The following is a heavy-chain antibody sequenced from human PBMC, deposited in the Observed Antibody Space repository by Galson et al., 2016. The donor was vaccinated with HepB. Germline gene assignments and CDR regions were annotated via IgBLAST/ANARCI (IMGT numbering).Heavy chain of an antibody. CDR1: GGSFSSYA. CDR3: ASSLGTRYDALGGY. Sequence: SVKVSCKASGGSFSSYAITWVRQAPGKGLEWMGGIVPIFGKPKYAQKFQGRVTITADKSTRTAYMELSSLRSEDTAVYYCASSLGTRYDALGGYWGQGTLVTVSS. V-gene: IGHV1-69*06. CDR2: IVPIFGKP. D-gene: IGHD3/OR15-3a*01. J-gene: IGHJ4*02.